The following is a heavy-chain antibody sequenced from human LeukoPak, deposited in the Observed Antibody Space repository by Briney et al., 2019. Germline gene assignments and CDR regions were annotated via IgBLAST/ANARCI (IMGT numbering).Heavy chain of an antibody. D-gene: IGHD3-10*01. CDR3: AREGLLWFGELSFFDY. CDR2: IKQDGSEK. Sequence: GGSLRLSCAASGFTFSSYWMSWVRQAPGKGLEWVANIKQDGSEKYYVDSVKGRFTISRDNAKNSLYPQMNSLRAEDTAVYYCAREGLLWFGELSFFDYWGQGTLVTVSS. V-gene: IGHV3-7*01. J-gene: IGHJ4*02. CDR1: GFTFSSYW.